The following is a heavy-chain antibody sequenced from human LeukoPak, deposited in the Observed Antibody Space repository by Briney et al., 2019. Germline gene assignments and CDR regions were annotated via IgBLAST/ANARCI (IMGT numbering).Heavy chain of an antibody. Sequence: QPGGSLRLSCAASGFTFSSYGMMWVRQAPGKGLEWLSYISSSSSTMYYADSVKGRSTISRSNARDSLYLQMNSLRDEDTAVYYCARATVTAVVGVDYWGQGTRVIVSS. D-gene: IGHD4-17*01. CDR1: GFTFSSYG. CDR2: ISSSSSTM. J-gene: IGHJ4*02. CDR3: ARATVTAVVGVDY. V-gene: IGHV3-48*02.